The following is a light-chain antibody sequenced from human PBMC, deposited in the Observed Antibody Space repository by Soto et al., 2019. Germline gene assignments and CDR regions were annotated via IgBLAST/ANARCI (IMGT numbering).Light chain of an antibody. V-gene: IGKV1-5*03. CDR2: KAY. J-gene: IGKJ1*01. CDR1: QSLNNW. CDR3: QQYNSYSWT. Sequence: DIQMTQSPSTLSASVGDRVTITCRASQSLNNWLAWYQQKPGKAPKLLIYKAYSLESGVPSRFSGSGSGTEFTLTTSSLQPDDFATYYCQQYNSYSWTFGQGTKVDIK.